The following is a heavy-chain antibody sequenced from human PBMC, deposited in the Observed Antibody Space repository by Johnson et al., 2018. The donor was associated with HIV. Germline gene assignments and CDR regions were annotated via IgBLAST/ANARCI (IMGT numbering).Heavy chain of an antibody. V-gene: IGHV3-23*04. D-gene: IGHD1-7*01. CDR1: GFTFSSYG. CDR3: ARRGNYLADAFDI. Sequence: VQLVESGGGLVQPGGSLRLSCAASGFTFSSYGLSWVRQAPGKGLEWVSAISGSGGSTFYADTMKGRFTSSRDNCKSTLYLQMNSLRAEDTAVNYCARRGNYLADAFDIWGQGTMVTVSS. J-gene: IGHJ3*02. CDR2: ISGSGGST.